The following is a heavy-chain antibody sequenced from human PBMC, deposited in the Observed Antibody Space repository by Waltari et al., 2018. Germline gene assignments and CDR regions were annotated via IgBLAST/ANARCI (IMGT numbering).Heavy chain of an antibody. CDR3: AAPLAAASGSWFDP. J-gene: IGHJ5*02. CDR1: GYTFTSYD. CDR2: MNPNSGNT. D-gene: IGHD1-26*01. V-gene: IGHV1-8*03. Sequence: QVQLVQSGAEVRKPGASVKVSCKASGYTFTSYDINWVRQATGQGLEWMGSMNPNSGNTGYAQKFQGRVTITRNTSISTAYMELSSLRSEDTAVYYCAAPLAAASGSWFDPWGQGTLVTVSS.